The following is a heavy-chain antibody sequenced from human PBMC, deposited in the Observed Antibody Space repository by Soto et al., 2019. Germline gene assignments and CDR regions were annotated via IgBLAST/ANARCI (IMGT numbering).Heavy chain of an antibody. V-gene: IGHV1-46*01. CDR1: GYSFTTYY. CDR2: INPSGGST. J-gene: IGHJ4*02. Sequence: ASVKVSCKASGYSFTTYYMHWVRQAPGQGLEWMGMINPSGGSTSYAQKFQGRVTMTRDTSTSTVYMELSSLRSEDTAVYYCARNDKSGLDYWGQGTLVTASS. CDR3: ARNDKSGLDY. D-gene: IGHD1-1*01.